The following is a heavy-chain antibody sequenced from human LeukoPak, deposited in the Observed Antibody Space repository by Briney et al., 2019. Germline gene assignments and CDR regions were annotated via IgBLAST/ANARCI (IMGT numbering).Heavy chain of an antibody. Sequence: SETLSLTCSVSGGSISSSNYYWGWIRRPPGKGLEWIGTIYYSGTTYYNPSLESRVTISEDMSKNQFSLTLRSVTAADTAVYYCARQISDYYYYYIDVWGKGTTVTVSS. CDR3: ARQISDYYYYYIDV. CDR2: IYYSGTT. V-gene: IGHV4-39*01. CDR1: GGSISSSNYY. J-gene: IGHJ6*03. D-gene: IGHD3-10*01.